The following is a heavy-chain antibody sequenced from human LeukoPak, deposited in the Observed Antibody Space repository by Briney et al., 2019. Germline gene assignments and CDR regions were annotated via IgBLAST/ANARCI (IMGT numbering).Heavy chain of an antibody. V-gene: IGHV3-74*01. D-gene: IGHD3-9*01. Sequence: AGGSLRLSCAASGFTFSSYWMHWVRQAPGKGLVWVSRIDGDGSSTSYAGSVKGRFTISRDNAKNTLYLQMNSLRAEDTAVYYCARRLVRASLRYGVYGMDVWGQGTTVTVSS. CDR2: IDGDGSST. J-gene: IGHJ6*02. CDR1: GFTFSSYW. CDR3: ARRLVRASLRYGVYGMDV.